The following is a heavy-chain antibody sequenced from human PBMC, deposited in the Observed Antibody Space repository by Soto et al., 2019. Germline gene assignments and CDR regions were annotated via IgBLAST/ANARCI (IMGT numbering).Heavy chain of an antibody. D-gene: IGHD6-13*01. V-gene: IGHV3-30*18. CDR1: GFTFSSYG. CDR2: ISYDGSNK. CDR3: AKLHSSSWADFDY. J-gene: IGHJ4*02. Sequence: GGSLRLSCAASGFTFSSYGMHWVRQAPGKGLEWVAVISYDGSNKYYADSVKGRFTISRDNSKNTLYLQMNSLRAEDTAVYYCAKLHSSSWADFDYWGQGTLVTVSS.